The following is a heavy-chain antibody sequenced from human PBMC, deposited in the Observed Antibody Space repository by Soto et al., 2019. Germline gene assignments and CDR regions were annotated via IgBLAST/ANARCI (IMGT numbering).Heavy chain of an antibody. Sequence: QVYLVESGGGVVQPGRSLRLSCAVSGFTFPNFAMHWVRQAPGKGLEWVALISSDGNRRYYADSVKGRFTISRDNSKNTLYLQMYGLTTEDTAVFYCAKDHYVSRSGSVSPYYFDNWGHGTVFPVSS. CDR2: ISSDGNRR. J-gene: IGHJ4*01. CDR1: GFTFPNFA. V-gene: IGHV3-30*18. CDR3: AKDHYVSRSGSVSPYYFDN. D-gene: IGHD3-10*01.